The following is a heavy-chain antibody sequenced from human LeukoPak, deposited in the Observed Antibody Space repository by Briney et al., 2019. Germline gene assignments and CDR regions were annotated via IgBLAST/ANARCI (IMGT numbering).Heavy chain of an antibody. CDR3: TRWVIGLAYYMDV. CDR2: IRSKAYGGTT. D-gene: IGHD3-16*02. CDR1: GFTFGDYA. V-gene: IGHV3-49*04. Sequence: GGSLRLSCTASGFTFGDYAMSWVRQAPGKGLEWVGFIRSKAYGGTTEYAASVKGRFTILRDDSKSIAYLQMNSLKTEDTAVFHCTRWVIGLAYYMDVWGKGTTVTVSS. J-gene: IGHJ6*03.